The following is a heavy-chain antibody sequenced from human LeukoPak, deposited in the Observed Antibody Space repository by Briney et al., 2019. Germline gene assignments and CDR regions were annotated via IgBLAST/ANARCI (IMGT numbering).Heavy chain of an antibody. J-gene: IGHJ4*02. Sequence: GASVKVSCKASGYTFSSYGITWVRQPPGQGLEWMGWISTYSGNTDYAQGLQGRVTMTRDTSMSTAYMELRSLRSDDTAVYYCARPAGYSGYDLIHWGQGTLVTVSS. V-gene: IGHV1-18*01. CDR1: GYTFSSYG. D-gene: IGHD5-12*01. CDR2: ISTYSGNT. CDR3: ARPAGYSGYDLIH.